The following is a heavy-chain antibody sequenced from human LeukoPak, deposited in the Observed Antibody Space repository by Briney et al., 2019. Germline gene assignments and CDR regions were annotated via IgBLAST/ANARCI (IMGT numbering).Heavy chain of an antibody. D-gene: IGHD4-11*01. CDR1: GGTFSSYT. Sequence: GASGKVSCKASGGTFSSYTISWVRQAPGQGLEWMGRIIPILGIANYAQKFQGRVTITADKSTSTAYMELSSLRSEDTVVYYCAGQTTGYSNEDFVDYWGQGTLVTVSS. V-gene: IGHV1-69*02. CDR2: IIPILGIA. J-gene: IGHJ4*02. CDR3: AGQTTGYSNEDFVDY.